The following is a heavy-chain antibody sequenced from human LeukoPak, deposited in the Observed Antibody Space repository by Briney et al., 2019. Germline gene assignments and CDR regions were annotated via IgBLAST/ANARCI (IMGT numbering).Heavy chain of an antibody. J-gene: IGHJ4*01. CDR2: IYNSRST. CDR1: GGSISSYY. Sequence: SETLSLTCTVSGGSISSYYWSWIRQPPGKGLEWIVYIYNSRSTTYNPSLERRVTILLNTSKNHFSLTLRSVTAADTAMYYCARHRVDTTTPYCFDYWGQGTLVTVSS. CDR3: ARHRVDTTTPYCFDY. V-gene: IGHV4-59*08. D-gene: IGHD4-11*01.